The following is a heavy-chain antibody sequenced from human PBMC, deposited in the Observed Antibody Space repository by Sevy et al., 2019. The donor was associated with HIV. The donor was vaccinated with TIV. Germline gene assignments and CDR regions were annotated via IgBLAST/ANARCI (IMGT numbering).Heavy chain of an antibody. Sequence: SETLSLTCGVYXXXXSGYYWXWIRXSXGXXLEXXXEXNXXGNTNYNPSLKSRVFISIDTSRNEIFLELNSLTAADTAVYYCARVLGIXXXSXXLDXWGQGTTVTVSS. CDR1: XXXXSGYY. CDR2: XNXXGNT. J-gene: IGHJ6*02. D-gene: IGHD3-16*01. V-gene: IGHV4-34*01. CDR3: ARVLGIXXXSXXLDX.